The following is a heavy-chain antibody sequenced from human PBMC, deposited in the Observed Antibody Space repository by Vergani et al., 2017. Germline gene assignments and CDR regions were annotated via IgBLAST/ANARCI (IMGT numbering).Heavy chain of an antibody. V-gene: IGHV3-21*01. D-gene: IGHD1/OR15-1a*01. CDR3: ATGTDWYFDL. CDR2: ISSSSSYI. CDR1: GFTFSSYS. Sequence: EVQLVESGGGLVKPGGSLRLSCAASGFTFSSYSMNWVRQAPGKGLEWASSISSSSSYIYYADSVKGRFTISRDNAKNSLYLQMNSLRAEETAVYYCATGTDWYFDLWGRGTLVTVSS. J-gene: IGHJ2*01.